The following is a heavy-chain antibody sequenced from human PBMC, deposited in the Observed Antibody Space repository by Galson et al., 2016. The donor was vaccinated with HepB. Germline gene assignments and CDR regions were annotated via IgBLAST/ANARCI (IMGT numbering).Heavy chain of an antibody. V-gene: IGHV3-23*01. J-gene: IGHJ5*02. CDR3: AKGGGFYNWFDP. CDR2: ITGSGDST. D-gene: IGHD5-24*01. Sequence: SLRLSCAASGFTFSKYAMSWVRQAPGKGLEWVSCITGSGDSTYYAGPVKGRFTIPRDNSRDTLYLQMNSLRADDTALYYCAKGGGFYNWFDPWGQGTLVTVSS. CDR1: GFTFSKYA.